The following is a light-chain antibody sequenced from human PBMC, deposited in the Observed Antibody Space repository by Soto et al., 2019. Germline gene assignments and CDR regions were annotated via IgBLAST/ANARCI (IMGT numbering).Light chain of an antibody. CDR2: SDN. J-gene: IGLJ2*01. CDR3: ATWDDRMNGRL. V-gene: IGLV1-47*02. Sequence: QPVLTQPPSASGTHGLRVTISCSGNTANIGKNYVYWYQQLPGAAPKLLIYSDNQRPSGVPDRFSVSKSDTSASLAISGLRSEDEAVYYCATWDDRMNGRLFGGGTKFTVL. CDR1: TANIGKNY.